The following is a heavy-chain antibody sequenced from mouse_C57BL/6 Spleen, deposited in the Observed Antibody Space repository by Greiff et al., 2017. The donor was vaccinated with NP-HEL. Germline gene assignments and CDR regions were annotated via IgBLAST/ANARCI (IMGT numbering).Heavy chain of an antibody. D-gene: IGHD2-5*01. V-gene: IGHV14-1*01. Sequence: EVQLQQSGAELVRPGASVKLSCTASGFNIKDYYMHWVKQRPEQGLEWIGRIDPEDGDTEYAPKFQGKATMTADTSSNTAYLQLSSLTAEDTAVYYCTTAAYYSNYGYFDVWGTGTTVTVSS. CDR1: GFNIKDYY. CDR3: TTAAYYSNYGYFDV. CDR2: IDPEDGDT. J-gene: IGHJ1*03.